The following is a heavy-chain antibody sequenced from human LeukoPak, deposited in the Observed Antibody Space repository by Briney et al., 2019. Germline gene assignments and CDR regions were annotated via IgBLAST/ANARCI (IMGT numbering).Heavy chain of an antibody. J-gene: IGHJ4*02. CDR1: GFTFSSYA. Sequence: PGGSLRLSCEASGFTFSSYAMSWVRQAPGKGLEWVSAISGSGGSTYYADSVKGRFTISRDNSKNTLYLQMNSLRAEDTAVYYCAKDGYYYDSSGYYMYWGQGTLVTVSS. CDR3: AKDGYYYDSSGYYMY. V-gene: IGHV3-23*01. D-gene: IGHD3-22*01. CDR2: ISGSGGST.